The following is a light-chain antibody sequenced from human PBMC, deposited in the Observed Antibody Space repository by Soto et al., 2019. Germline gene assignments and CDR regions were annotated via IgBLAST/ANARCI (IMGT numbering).Light chain of an antibody. CDR2: GAS. V-gene: IGKV3-15*01. CDR3: QQGIT. J-gene: IGKJ5*01. CDR1: QSVSSN. Sequence: ELVDTQSPATLSVSPGERATLSCRASQSVSSNLAWYQQKPGQAPRLLIYGASTRATGIPARFSGSGSGTEFTLTISSLQSEDFAVYYCQQGITFGQGTRLAIK.